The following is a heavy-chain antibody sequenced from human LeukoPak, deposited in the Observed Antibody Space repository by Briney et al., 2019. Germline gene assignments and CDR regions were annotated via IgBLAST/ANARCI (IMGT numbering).Heavy chain of an antibody. CDR2: IGASGADT. CDR1: GYTFTNYA. CDR3: ARRPRDTSGYYLGAFHD. J-gene: IGHJ3*01. Sequence: GGSLRLSCAASGYTFTNYAMTWVRQAPGKGLEWVSVIGASGADTYYSDSVKGRFTVSRDNSQNTLFLHMSSLRAEDTAVYFCARRPRDTSGYYLGAFHDWGQGTTVTVSS. D-gene: IGHD3-22*01. V-gene: IGHV3-23*01.